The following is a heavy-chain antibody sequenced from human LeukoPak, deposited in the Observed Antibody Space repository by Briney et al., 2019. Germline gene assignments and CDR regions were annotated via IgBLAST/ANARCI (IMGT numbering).Heavy chain of an antibody. V-gene: IGHV4-38-2*02. J-gene: IGHJ4*02. D-gene: IGHD6-19*01. CDR2: IYHYGST. CDR1: GYSISSGYY. CDR3: ARMEAVAGTVTFDY. Sequence: SETLSLTCTVSGYSISSGYYWGWIRQPPGKGLEWIGSIYHYGSTYYNPSLKSRVTISVDTSKNQFSLKLSSVTAADTAVYYCARMEAVAGTVTFDYWGQGTLVTVSS.